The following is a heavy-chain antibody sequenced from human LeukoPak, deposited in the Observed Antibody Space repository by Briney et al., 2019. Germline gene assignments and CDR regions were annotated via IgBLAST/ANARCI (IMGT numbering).Heavy chain of an antibody. CDR2: IYHSGNT. J-gene: IGHJ4*02. CDR1: SGSFSGYY. D-gene: IGHD3-3*01. Sequence: SETLSLTCAVYSGSFSGYYWSWIRQPPGKGLEWIGSIYHSGNTYYNPSLKSRVTISLDTSKNQFSLKLSSVTAADTAMYYCARDQRFLEWSRSYYFDYWGQGTLVTVSS. CDR3: ARDQRFLEWSRSYYFDY. V-gene: IGHV4-34*01.